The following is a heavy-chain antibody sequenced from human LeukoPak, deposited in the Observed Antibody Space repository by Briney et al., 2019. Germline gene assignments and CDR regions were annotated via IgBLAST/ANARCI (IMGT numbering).Heavy chain of an antibody. CDR1: GFTFSSYS. CDR2: ISSSSSYI. CDR3: ARVRGYSGYEDAFDI. J-gene: IGHJ3*02. V-gene: IGHV3-21*01. D-gene: IGHD5-12*01. Sequence: GGSLRLSCAASGFTFSSYSMNWVRQAPGKGLEWVSCISSSSSYIYYADLVKGRFTISRDNAKNSLYLQMNSLRAEDTAVYYCARVRGYSGYEDAFDIWGQGTMVTVSS.